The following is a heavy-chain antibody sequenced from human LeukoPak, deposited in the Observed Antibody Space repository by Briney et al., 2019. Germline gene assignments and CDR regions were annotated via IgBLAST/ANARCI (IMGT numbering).Heavy chain of an antibody. Sequence: GGSLRLSCAASGFTFSTYNMKWVRQPPVKELEWVSFISSGSTTIYYADSAKGRFTISRDNTKNSLYLQMNSLRDEDTAVYYCARIRDYSDYSRDYWGQGTLVTVSS. CDR3: ARIRDYSDYSRDY. CDR2: ISSGSTTI. J-gene: IGHJ4*02. V-gene: IGHV3-48*02. CDR1: GFTFSTYN. D-gene: IGHD4-17*01.